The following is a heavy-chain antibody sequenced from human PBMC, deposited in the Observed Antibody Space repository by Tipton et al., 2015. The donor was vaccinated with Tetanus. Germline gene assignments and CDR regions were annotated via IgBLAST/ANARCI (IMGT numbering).Heavy chain of an antibody. J-gene: IGHJ4*02. V-gene: IGHV4-4*07. CDR2: IHDSGTT. D-gene: IGHD3-3*01. CDR1: GDSISSFY. Sequence: GLVKPSETLSLSCSVSGDSISSFYWTWIRQPAGKGLEWIGSIHDSGTTNYNPSLKSRLTMSVDTSNNLFSLKLTSVTAADTAVYYCARESITIFGVVSIDYWGQGTLVTVSS. CDR3: ARESITIFGVVSIDY.